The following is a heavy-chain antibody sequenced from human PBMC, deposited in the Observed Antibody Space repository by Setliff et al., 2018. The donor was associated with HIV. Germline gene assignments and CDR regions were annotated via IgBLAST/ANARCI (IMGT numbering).Heavy chain of an antibody. Sequence: SETLSLTCVVSGYSISRGYYWAWIQQPPGKGLEWIASIYHSGITYYNPSLKSRVTISVDTSEDQFSLKLSSVTAADTAMYFCARLGHYDSSGYYSALYFDSWGQGTLVTVSS. CDR1: GYSISRGYY. J-gene: IGHJ4*02. D-gene: IGHD3-22*01. V-gene: IGHV4-38-2*01. CDR2: IYHSGIT. CDR3: ARLGHYDSSGYYSALYFDS.